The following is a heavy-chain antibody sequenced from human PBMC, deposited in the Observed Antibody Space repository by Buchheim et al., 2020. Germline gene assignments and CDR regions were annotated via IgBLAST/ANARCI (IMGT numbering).Heavy chain of an antibody. J-gene: IGHJ5*02. CDR3: ARTGRGAAALTDWFDP. Sequence: EVQLVQSGAEVKKPGESLKISCKGYGFSFANFWIAWVRQMPGKGLEWLGIIYPADSDTRYSPSFQGQVTISADKSTTTPSPQWSSLKASDSAMYYCARTGRGAAALTDWFDPWGQGTL. CDR2: IYPADSDT. V-gene: IGHV5-51*03. D-gene: IGHD2-2*01. CDR1: GFSFANFW.